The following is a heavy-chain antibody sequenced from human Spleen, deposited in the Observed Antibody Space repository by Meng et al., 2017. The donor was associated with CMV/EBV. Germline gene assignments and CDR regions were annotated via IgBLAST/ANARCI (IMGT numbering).Heavy chain of an antibody. CDR3: ARVGLGSQGYYFDF. CDR2: INPSGGSP. D-gene: IGHD3-16*01. V-gene: IGHV1-46*01. Sequence: ASVKVSCKASGYTFTSYYIHWVRQAPGQGLEWMGIINPSGGSPNYAQKFQGRVTMTRDTSTSTVYMELSSLRSGDTAVYYCARVGLGSQGYYFDFWGQGTLVTVSS. CDR1: GYTFTSYY. J-gene: IGHJ4*02.